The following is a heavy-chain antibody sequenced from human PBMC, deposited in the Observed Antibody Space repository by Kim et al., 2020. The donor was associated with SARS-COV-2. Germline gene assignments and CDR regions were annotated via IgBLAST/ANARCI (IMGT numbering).Heavy chain of an antibody. J-gene: IGHJ6*02. CDR1: GDTFSGFY. Sequence: ASVKVSCKASGDTFSGFYMHWVRQAPGQGLEWMGWINPNSGATNYAQKFQDRITLTRDTSISTGYMELNRLTSEDTSVYYCARDQGGLDVWGQGTTVTVSS. CDR2: INPNSGAT. CDR3: ARDQGGLDV. V-gene: IGHV1-2*02.